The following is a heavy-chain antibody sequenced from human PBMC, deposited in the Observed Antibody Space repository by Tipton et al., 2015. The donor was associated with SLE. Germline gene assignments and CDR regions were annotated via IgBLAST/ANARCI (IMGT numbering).Heavy chain of an antibody. Sequence: GSLRLSCAASGFIFSDYEMIWVRQAPGKGLEWISYISTTGGTTYSADSVEGRFTISRDNAKNSLYLQMNSLRAEDTAVYYCASGSGGYYYYYMDVWGKGTTVTVSS. CDR1: GFIFSDYE. CDR2: ISTTGGTT. D-gene: IGHD6-19*01. CDR3: ASGSGGYYYYYMDV. J-gene: IGHJ6*03. V-gene: IGHV3-48*03.